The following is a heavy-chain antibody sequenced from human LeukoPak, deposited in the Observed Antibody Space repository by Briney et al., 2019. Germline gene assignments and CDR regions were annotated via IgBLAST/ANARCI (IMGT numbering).Heavy chain of an antibody. Sequence: PGGSLGLSCEVSGFTFDNAWMSWVRQAPGKGLEWVGRIRSRTAGGTTDYGAPVKGRFTISRDDSKNTVYPQMNNLKSEDTAIYYCSTGGGTNDYWGQGTLVTVSS. J-gene: IGHJ4*02. CDR3: STGGGTNDY. CDR1: GFTFDNAW. CDR2: IRSRTAGGTT. D-gene: IGHD2-15*01. V-gene: IGHV3-15*01.